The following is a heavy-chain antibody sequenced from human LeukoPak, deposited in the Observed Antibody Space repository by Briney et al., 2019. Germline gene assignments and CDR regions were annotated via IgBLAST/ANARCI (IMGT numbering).Heavy chain of an antibody. CDR2: VSSSGSTI. Sequence: GGSLRLSCAASGFTFSSYEMSWVRQAPGKGLEWVSYVSSSGSTIYYADSVKGRFTLSRDNAKNSLYLQMNSLRAEDTAVYYCARQRGDILTGYYMPRGFDYWGQGTLVTVSS. CDR3: ARQRGDILTGYYMPRGFDY. J-gene: IGHJ4*02. D-gene: IGHD3-9*01. CDR1: GFTFSSYE. V-gene: IGHV3-48*03.